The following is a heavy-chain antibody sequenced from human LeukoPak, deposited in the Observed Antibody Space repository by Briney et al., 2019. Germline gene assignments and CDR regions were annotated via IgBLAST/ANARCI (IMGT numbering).Heavy chain of an antibody. CDR3: GTPPMRYCSSSSWYNGYYYYMDV. CDR1: GGTFSSYA. V-gene: IGHV1-69*04. CDR2: IIPILGIA. D-gene: IGHD2-2*02. J-gene: IGHJ6*03. Sequence: SVKVSCKASGGTFSSYAISWVRQAPGQGLEWMGRIIPILGIANYAQKFQGRVTITADKSTSTAYMELSSLRSEDTAVYYCGTPPMRYCSSSSWYNGYYYYMDVWGKGTTVTVSS.